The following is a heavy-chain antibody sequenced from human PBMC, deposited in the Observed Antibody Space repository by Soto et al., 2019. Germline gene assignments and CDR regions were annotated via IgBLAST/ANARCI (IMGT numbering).Heavy chain of an antibody. CDR2: IYPGDSDT. V-gene: IGHV5-51*01. Sequence: PGESLKISFQSSGYTFTDDWIGWVSQMPGKGLEWMGIIYPGDSDTRYSPSLQGQVTISADKSVNTAYLQWSSLKASDTAMYYCTRGPLRHYSDYGGQGTLVNVSS. CDR1: GYTFTDDW. J-gene: IGHJ4*02. CDR3: TRGPLRHYSDY.